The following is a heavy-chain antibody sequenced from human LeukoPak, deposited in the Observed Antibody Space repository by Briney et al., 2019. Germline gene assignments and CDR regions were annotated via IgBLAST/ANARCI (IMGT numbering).Heavy chain of an antibody. Sequence: PSQSLSLTCTVSGGSISSGDYYWSWIRQPPGKGLEWIGYIYYNGSTYHNPSLKSRVTISVDTSKNQFSLKLSSVTAADTAVYYCARTSLGGAWFDPWGQGTLVTVSS. CDR2: IYYNGST. CDR1: GGSISSGDYY. J-gene: IGHJ5*02. D-gene: IGHD3-10*01. CDR3: ARTSLGGAWFDP. V-gene: IGHV4-30-4*08.